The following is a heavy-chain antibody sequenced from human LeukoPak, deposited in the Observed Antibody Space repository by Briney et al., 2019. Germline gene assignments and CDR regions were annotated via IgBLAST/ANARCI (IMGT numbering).Heavy chain of an antibody. Sequence: PGGSLRLSCAASGFTFSIYWMNWVRQAPGKGLEWVAHIQQDGGEKYYVDSVKGRFTISRDNAKNSLFLQMNSLRAEDTAVYYCARGRSSSWLWGQGTLVTVSS. CDR3: ARGRSSSWL. CDR1: GFTFSIYW. J-gene: IGHJ4*02. V-gene: IGHV3-7*01. CDR2: IQQDGGEK. D-gene: IGHD6-13*01.